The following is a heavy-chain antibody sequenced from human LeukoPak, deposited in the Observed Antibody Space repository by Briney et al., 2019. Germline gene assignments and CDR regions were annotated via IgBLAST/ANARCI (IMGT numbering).Heavy chain of an antibody. V-gene: IGHV3-48*01. CDR3: ARLSPPSYCSSTSCYRVGYYYYGMDV. CDR2: ISSSSSTI. Sequence: GGSLRLSCAASGFTFSSYSMNWVRQAPGKGLEWVSYISSSSSTIYYADSVKGRFTISRDNAKNSLYLQMNSLRAEDTAVYYCARLSPPSYCSSTSCYRVGYYYYGMDVWGQGTTVTVSS. J-gene: IGHJ6*02. D-gene: IGHD2-2*02. CDR1: GFTFSSYS.